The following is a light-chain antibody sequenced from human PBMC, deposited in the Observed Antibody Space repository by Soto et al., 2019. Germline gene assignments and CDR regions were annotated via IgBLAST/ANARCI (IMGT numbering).Light chain of an antibody. V-gene: IGLV4-69*01. Sequence: QLVLTQSPSASASLGASVKLTCTLSSGHSSYAIAWHQQQPEKGPRYLMKLNSDGSHSKGDGIPDRFSGSSSGAERYLTISSLQSEDAADYYCQTWGTGVPVFGGGTKLTVL. CDR1: SGHSSYA. CDR3: QTWGTGVPV. CDR2: LNSDGSH. J-gene: IGLJ2*01.